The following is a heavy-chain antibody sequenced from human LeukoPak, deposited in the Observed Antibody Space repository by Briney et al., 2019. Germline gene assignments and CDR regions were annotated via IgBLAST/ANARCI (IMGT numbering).Heavy chain of an antibody. CDR1: GFTFSGCA. V-gene: IGHV3-64*01. J-gene: IGHJ4*02. CDR2: ISSNGKNT. CDR3: ARGGQYSSSSRVEY. D-gene: IGHD6-6*01. Sequence: GGSLRLSCAASGFTFSGCAMHWVRQAPGKGLEFVSSISSNGKNTYYANSVKGRFTISRDNSKNTLYLQMGSVTAEDRAVYYCARGGQYSSSSRVEYWGQGTLVTVSS.